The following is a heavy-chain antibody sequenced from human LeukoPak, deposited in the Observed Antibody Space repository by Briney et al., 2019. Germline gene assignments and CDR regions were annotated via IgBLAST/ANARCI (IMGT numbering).Heavy chain of an antibody. CDR1: GYSFTSYG. J-gene: IGHJ4*02. CDR2: ISAYNGNT. CDR3: AYSCSSTSCPLDY. Sequence: ASVKVSCKASGYSFTSYGIGGWGRPPGQGLNGMGWISAYNGNTNYAQKLQGRVTMTTDTSTSTAYMELRSLRSDDTAVYYCAYSCSSTSCPLDYWGQGTLVTVSS. D-gene: IGHD2-2*01. V-gene: IGHV1-18*01.